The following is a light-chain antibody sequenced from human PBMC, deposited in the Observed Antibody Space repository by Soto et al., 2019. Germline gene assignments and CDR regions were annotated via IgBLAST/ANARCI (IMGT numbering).Light chain of an antibody. CDR2: DAY. Sequence: EVVLTQSPVTLSLSPGERATLSCRASQSFRGLLAWYQQKPGQAPRLLIYDAYNRATGIPPRFSGSGSGTDFPLTISRLEAGDSGVYFCQAGHLWAIPFRQGTRLEIK. CDR1: QSFRGL. V-gene: IGKV3-11*01. J-gene: IGKJ5*01. CDR3: QAGHLWAIP.